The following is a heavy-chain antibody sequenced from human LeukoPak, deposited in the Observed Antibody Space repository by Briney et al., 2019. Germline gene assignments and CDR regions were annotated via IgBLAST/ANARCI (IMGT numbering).Heavy chain of an antibody. CDR1: GFTFSSYG. CDR3: ASFGQWERGY. D-gene: IGHD1-26*01. V-gene: IGHV3-30*02. Sequence: QPGGSLRLSCAASGFTFSSYGMHWVRQAPGKGLEWVAFIRYDGSDKYHADSVKGRFTISRDNAKNSLYLQMNSLRAEDTAVYYCASFGQWERGYWGQGTLVTVSS. CDR2: IRYDGSDK. J-gene: IGHJ4*02.